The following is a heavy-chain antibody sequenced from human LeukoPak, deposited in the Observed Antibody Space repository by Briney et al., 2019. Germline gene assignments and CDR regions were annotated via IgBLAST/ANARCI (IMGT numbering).Heavy chain of an antibody. CDR3: AREDSGGNSFDS. Sequence: GGSLRLSRAASGFTLSEYYISWIREAPGKGLERVAVISNSGFTTYSPVSVKGQFTVSRDNAKDSVSLQMNSLRAEDTARYYCAREDSGGNSFDSWGQEAQVTVS. J-gene: IGHJ4*02. CDR2: ISNSGFTT. V-gene: IGHV3-11*01. CDR1: GFTLSEYY. D-gene: IGHD4/OR15-4a*01.